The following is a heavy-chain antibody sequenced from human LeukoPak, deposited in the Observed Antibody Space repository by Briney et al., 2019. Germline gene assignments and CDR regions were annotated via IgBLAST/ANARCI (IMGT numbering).Heavy chain of an antibody. CDR2: ISSSGSIK. CDR3: ASLSVAGSDVDF. CDR1: GFTFSGHW. D-gene: IGHD6-19*01. V-gene: IGHV3-48*03. Sequence: PGGSLRLSCAASGFTFSGHWMSWVRQAPGKGLEWVSSISSSGSIKHYADSVKGRFTISRDNARNSLYVQMNSLRVDDTAVYYCASLSVAGSDVDFWGQGTLVTVSS. J-gene: IGHJ4*02.